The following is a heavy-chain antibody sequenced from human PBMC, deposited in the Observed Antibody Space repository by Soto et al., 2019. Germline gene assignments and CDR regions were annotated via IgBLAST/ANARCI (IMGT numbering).Heavy chain of an antibody. CDR2: ISGSGGST. CDR1: GFTFSSYA. CDR3: AKDSGSSSWYDHYYGMDV. J-gene: IGHJ6*02. Sequence: EVQLLESGGGLVQPGGSLRLSCAASGFTFSSYAMSLVRQAPGKGLELVSAISGSGGSTYYADSAKGRFTISRDNSKNPLYLQMNSLRAEDTAVYYCAKDSGSSSWYDHYYGMDVWGQGTTVTVSS. V-gene: IGHV3-23*01. D-gene: IGHD6-13*01.